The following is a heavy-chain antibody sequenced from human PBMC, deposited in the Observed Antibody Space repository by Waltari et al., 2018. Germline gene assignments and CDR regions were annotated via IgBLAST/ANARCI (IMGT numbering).Heavy chain of an antibody. Sequence: EVDLVESGGGVVQPGGSRRLSCAASGFMFESYSMHWVRKVPGKGRGWVALISVGVGRTSDADSVKGRFTISRDNKKKSLYRQMNSLTSQDSALYYCSKDVGGSYQGHSFHIWGQGTMVTVSS. D-gene: IGHD1-26*01. V-gene: IGHV3-43*02. J-gene: IGHJ3*02. CDR2: ISVGVGRT. CDR1: GFMFESYS. CDR3: SKDVGGSYQGHSFHI.